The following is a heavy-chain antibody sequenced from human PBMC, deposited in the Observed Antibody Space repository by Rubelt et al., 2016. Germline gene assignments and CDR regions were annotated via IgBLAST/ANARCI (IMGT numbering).Heavy chain of an antibody. CDR1: GGSFSGYS. D-gene: IGHD6-19*01. V-gene: IGHV4-34*01. CDR2: VTDTGTT. J-gene: IGHJ4*02. Sequence: QVQLQQWGARLLKPSETLSLTCAVYGGSFSGYSWSWIRQPPGQGLEWIGEVTDTGTTNYNPSLKSRLTMSVDTSENQPFLSLGSVTAIDTAVYYCARHRGAVDPPDYWGRGTLVTVSS. CDR3: ARHRGAVDPPDY.